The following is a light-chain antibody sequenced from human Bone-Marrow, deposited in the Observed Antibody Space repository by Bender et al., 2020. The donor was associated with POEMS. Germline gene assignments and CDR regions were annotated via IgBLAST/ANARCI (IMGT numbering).Light chain of an antibody. J-gene: IGLJ3*02. CDR2: EVT. V-gene: IGLV2-8*01. Sequence: QSALTQPPSASGSPGLSVTISCTGTVNDVGAYSYVSWYQQHPGKAPKLMIYEVTSRPSGVSDRFFGSKSGNTASLTISGLQTDDEADYYCCSYAVFTTGPRRSTCVFGGGTKLTVL. CDR3: CSYAVFTTGPRRSTCV. CDR1: VNDVGAYSY.